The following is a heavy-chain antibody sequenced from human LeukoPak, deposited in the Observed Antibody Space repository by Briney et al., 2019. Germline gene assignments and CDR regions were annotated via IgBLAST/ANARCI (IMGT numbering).Heavy chain of an antibody. Sequence: SETLSLTCAVYGGSFSGYYWSWIRQPPGKGLEWIEEINHSGSTNYNPSLKSRVTISVDPSKNQFSLKLSSVTAADTAVYYCARGHSGWFAEYFQHWGQGTLVTVSS. V-gene: IGHV4-34*01. J-gene: IGHJ1*01. D-gene: IGHD6-19*01. CDR1: GGSFSGYY. CDR3: ARGHSGWFAEYFQH. CDR2: INHSGST.